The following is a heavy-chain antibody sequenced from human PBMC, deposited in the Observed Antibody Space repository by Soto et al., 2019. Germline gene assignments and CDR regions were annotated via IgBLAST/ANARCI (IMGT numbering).Heavy chain of an antibody. Sequence: SVKVSCKASGGTFSSYTISWVRQAPGQGLEWMGRIIPILGIANYAQKFQGRVTITADKSTSTAYMELSSLRSEDTAVYYCARAPFFAGEAFDIWGKGKMVTVSS. J-gene: IGHJ3*02. CDR1: GGTFSSYT. CDR3: ARAPFFAGEAFDI. V-gene: IGHV1-69*02. D-gene: IGHD3-10*01. CDR2: IIPILGIA.